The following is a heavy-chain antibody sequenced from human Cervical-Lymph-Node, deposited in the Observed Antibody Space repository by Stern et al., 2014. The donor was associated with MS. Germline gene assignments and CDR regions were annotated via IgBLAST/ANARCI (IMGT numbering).Heavy chain of an antibody. D-gene: IGHD3-22*01. V-gene: IGHV4-61*01. CDR2: IYYSGST. Sequence: QEQLQESGPGLVKPSETLSLTCTVSGGSVSSGSYYWRWIRQPPGKGLEWIGDIYYSGSTNYNPSLKSRVTISVDTPHNPVFSKLSAVTAADTAVYYCARDSSGYYLHFDYWVQGTLVTVSS. CDR3: ARDSSGYYLHFDY. J-gene: IGHJ4*02. CDR1: GGSVSSGSYY.